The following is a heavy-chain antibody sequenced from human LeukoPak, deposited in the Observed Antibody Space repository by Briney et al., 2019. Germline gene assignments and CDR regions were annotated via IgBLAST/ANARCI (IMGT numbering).Heavy chain of an antibody. CDR3: ARDLSQVLRFLEWLPPGYYYYGVDV. CDR1: GYTFTSYA. D-gene: IGHD3-3*01. V-gene: IGHV7-4-1*02. Sequence: ASVKVSCKASGYTFTSYAMNWVRQAPGQGLEWMGWINTNTGNPTYAQGFTGRFVFSLDTSVSTAYLQISSLKAEDTAVYYCARDLSQVLRFLEWLPPGYYYYGVDVWGQGTTVTVSS. J-gene: IGHJ6*02. CDR2: INTNTGNP.